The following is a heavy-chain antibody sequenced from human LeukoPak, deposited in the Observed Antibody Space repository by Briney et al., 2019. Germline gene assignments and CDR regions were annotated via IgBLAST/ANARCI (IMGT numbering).Heavy chain of an antibody. J-gene: IGHJ3*02. CDR2: ISYDGSNK. CDR3: AKGESHLLDAFDI. Sequence: PGGSLRLSCAASGFTFSSYGMHWVRQAPGKGLEWVAVISYDGSNKYYADSVKGRFTISRDNSKNTLYLQMNSLRAEDTAVYYCAKGESHLLDAFDIWGQGTMVTVSS. V-gene: IGHV3-30*18. CDR1: GFTFSSYG.